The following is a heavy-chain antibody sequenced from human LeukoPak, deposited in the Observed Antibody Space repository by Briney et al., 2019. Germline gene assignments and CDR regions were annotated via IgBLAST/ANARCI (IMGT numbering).Heavy chain of an antibody. V-gene: IGHV4-59*12. CDR1: GGSISYYY. D-gene: IGHD3-22*01. CDR3: ARYYDSSGYYYGYGMDV. CDR2: IYYSGST. Sequence: SETLSLTCTVSGGSISYYYWSWIRQPPGKGLEWIGYIYYSGSTNYNPSLKSRVTISVDTSKNQFSLKLSSVTAADTAVYYCARYYDSSGYYYGYGMDVWGQGTTVTVSS. J-gene: IGHJ6*02.